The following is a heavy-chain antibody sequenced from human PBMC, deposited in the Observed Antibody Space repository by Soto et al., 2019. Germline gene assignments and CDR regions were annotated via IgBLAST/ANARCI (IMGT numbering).Heavy chain of an antibody. D-gene: IGHD4-4*01. CDR3: ARPSNYICDL. CDR1: GAPLHGAG. V-gene: IGHV5-51*01. CDR2: IKFGDSGL. J-gene: IGHJ5*02. Sequence: GESLSTWCSAPGAPLHGAGIAWVRRKPGKGLEWMRIIKFGDSGLRYSPSFRGQVTISADAAVNTAYLQWDSVKASDTAMYYCARPSNYICDLWGQGTMVTVSS.